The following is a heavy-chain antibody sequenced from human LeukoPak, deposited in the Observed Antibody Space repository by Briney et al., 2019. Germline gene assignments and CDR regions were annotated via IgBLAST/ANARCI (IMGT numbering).Heavy chain of an antibody. J-gene: IGHJ4*02. D-gene: IGHD4-17*01. CDR3: AINYGDDPPDS. CDR2: IYYSGSN. V-gene: IGHV4-59*01. Sequence: KPSETLSLTCTVSGGSITSYYWSWIRQPPGRGLEWIGYIYYSGSNNYNPSLKSRVTMSVDTSKNQFSLMVSSVTAADTAVYYCAINYGDDPPDSWGQGTLVTVSS. CDR1: GGSITSYY.